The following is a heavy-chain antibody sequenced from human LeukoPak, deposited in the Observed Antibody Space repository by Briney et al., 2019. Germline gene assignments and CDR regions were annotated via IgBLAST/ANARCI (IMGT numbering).Heavy chain of an antibody. CDR1: GYTFTRYG. V-gene: IGHV1-18*01. CDR2: ISAYNGNT. D-gene: IGHD3-3*01. Sequence: ASVNVSCKASGYTFTRYGISGVRQAPGQGLEWMGWISAYNGNTKYAQKLQGRVTMTTDTSTSTAYMELRSLRSDDTAVYYCAREAYYDFWSGYYWRGKPNYGMDVWGQGTTVTVSS. J-gene: IGHJ6*02. CDR3: AREAYYDFWSGYYWRGKPNYGMDV.